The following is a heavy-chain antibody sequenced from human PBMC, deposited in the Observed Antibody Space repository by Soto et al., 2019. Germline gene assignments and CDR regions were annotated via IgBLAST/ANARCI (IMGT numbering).Heavy chain of an antibody. CDR1: GFTFSSYS. Sequence: GGSLRLSCAASGFTFSSYSMNWVRQAPGKGLEWVSSISSSSSYIYYADSAKGRFTISRDNVKNSLYLQMNSLRAEDTAVYYCAILRYYYDSSGFNGFTFDYWGQGTLVTV. J-gene: IGHJ4*02. CDR2: ISSSSSYI. V-gene: IGHV3-21*01. D-gene: IGHD3-22*01. CDR3: AILRYYYDSSGFNGFTFDY.